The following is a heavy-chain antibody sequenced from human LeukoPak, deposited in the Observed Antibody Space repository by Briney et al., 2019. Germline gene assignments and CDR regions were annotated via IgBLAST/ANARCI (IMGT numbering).Heavy chain of an antibody. J-gene: IGHJ4*02. CDR2: IRYDGSNK. D-gene: IGHD3/OR15-3a*01. V-gene: IGHV3-30*02. CDR1: GFTFSSYG. Sequence: GGSLRLSCAASGFTFSSYGMHWVRQAPGKGLEWVAFIRYDGSNKYYADSVKGRFTISRDNSKNTLYLQMDSPRAEDTAVYYCAKSPYGDWLGVDYWGQGTLVTVSS. CDR3: AKSPYGDWLGVDY.